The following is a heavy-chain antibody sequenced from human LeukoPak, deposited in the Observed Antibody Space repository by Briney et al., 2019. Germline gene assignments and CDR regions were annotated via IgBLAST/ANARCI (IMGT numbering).Heavy chain of an antibody. CDR3: ARGPWSYDSSGYYYGGIDY. V-gene: IGHV3-11*04. D-gene: IGHD3-22*01. CDR1: GFTFSDYY. J-gene: IGHJ4*02. CDR2: ISSSGSTI. Sequence: GGSLRLSCAASGFTFSDYYMSWIRQAPGKGLEWVSYISSSGSTIYYADSVKGRFTISRDNAKYSLYLQMNSLRAEDTAVYYCARGPWSYDSSGYYYGGIDYWGQGTLVTVSS.